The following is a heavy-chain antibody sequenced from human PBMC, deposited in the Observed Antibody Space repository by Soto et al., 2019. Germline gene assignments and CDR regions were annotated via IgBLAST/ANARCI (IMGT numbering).Heavy chain of an antibody. V-gene: IGHV1-18*01. CDR2: ISAYNGNT. CDR3: ARCGYFTNGVCYTAFDI. Sequence: ASVKVSCKASGYTFTSYGISWVRQAPGQGLEWMGWISAYNGNTNYAQKLQGRVTMTTDTSTSTAYMELRSLRSDDTAVYYCARCGYFTNGVCYTAFDIWGQGTMVTVSS. J-gene: IGHJ3*02. CDR1: GYTFTSYG. D-gene: IGHD2-8*01.